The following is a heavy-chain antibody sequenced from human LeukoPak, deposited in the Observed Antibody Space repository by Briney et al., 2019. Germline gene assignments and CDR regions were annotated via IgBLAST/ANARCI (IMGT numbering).Heavy chain of an antibody. CDR2: IYYSGST. CDR1: GGSISSYY. J-gene: IGHJ3*02. CDR3: ARRGGHIAARPAWYDYVWGSYRYPLDAFDI. D-gene: IGHD3-16*02. Sequence: SETLSLTCTVSGGSISSYYWSWIRQRPGKGLEWIGYIYYSGSTNYNPSLKSRVTISVDTSKNQFSLKLSSVTAADTAVYDCARRGGHIAARPAWYDYVWGSYRYPLDAFDIWGQGTMVTVSS. V-gene: IGHV4-59*08.